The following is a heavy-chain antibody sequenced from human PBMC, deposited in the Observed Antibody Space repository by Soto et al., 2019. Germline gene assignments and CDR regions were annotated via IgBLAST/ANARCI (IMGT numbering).Heavy chain of an antibody. CDR1: GFAFSDYV. Sequence: LRLSCAASGFAFSDYVMAWVRQTPGKGLEWVSSITSSGGNAYYADSVKGRFTISRDNSKNTLCLQMNSLRAEDTAVYYCARDLYSSSARYFDYWGQGTLVTVSS. CDR2: ITSSGGNA. J-gene: IGHJ4*02. V-gene: IGHV3-23*01. CDR3: ARDLYSSSARYFDY. D-gene: IGHD6-6*01.